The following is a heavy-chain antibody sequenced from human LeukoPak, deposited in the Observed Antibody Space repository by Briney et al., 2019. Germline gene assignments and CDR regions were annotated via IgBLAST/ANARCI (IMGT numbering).Heavy chain of an antibody. CDR3: ARRGSGSYLDFDY. D-gene: IGHD3-10*01. Sequence: GESLRISCQGSGYSFTNYWISWVRQMPGKGLEWMGRINPIDSYTKYSPSFQGHVTTLVDKSINTADLQWSSLKASDTAIYYCARRGSGSYLDFDYWGQGTVVTVSS. CDR2: INPIDSYT. CDR1: GYSFTNYW. V-gene: IGHV5-10-1*01. J-gene: IGHJ4*02.